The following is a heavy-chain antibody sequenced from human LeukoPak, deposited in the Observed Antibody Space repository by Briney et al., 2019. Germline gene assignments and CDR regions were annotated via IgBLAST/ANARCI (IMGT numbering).Heavy chain of an antibody. V-gene: IGHV3-23*01. CDR3: AKALGGSGSYRNWFDP. D-gene: IGHD1-26*01. CDR2: INSGGGST. Sequence: GGSLRLSCVASGFTFSTYAMNWVRQAPGKGLEWVSGINSGGGSTYNADSVKGRFTISRDNSKNTLYLHMNSLSAEDTAVYYCAKALGGSGSYRNWFDPWGQGTLVTVSS. J-gene: IGHJ5*02. CDR1: GFTFSTYA.